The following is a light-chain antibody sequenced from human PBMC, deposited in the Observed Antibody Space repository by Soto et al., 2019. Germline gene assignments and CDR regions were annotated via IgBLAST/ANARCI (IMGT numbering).Light chain of an antibody. CDR2: DAS. CDR1: QSISSW. J-gene: IGKJ5*01. CDR3: QQYNNWPPIT. Sequence: DIQMTQSPSTLSASVGDIVTITCRASQSISSWLAWYQQKPGKAPKLLIYDASSLESGVPSRFSGSGSGTEYTLTISSLQSEDFAVYYCQQYNNWPPITFGQGTRLEIK. V-gene: IGKV1-5*01.